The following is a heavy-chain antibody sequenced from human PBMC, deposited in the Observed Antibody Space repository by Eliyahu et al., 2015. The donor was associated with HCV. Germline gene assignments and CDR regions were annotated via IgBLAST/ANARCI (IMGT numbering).Heavy chain of an antibody. V-gene: IGHV3-53*04. CDR1: XFTVXSNY. Sequence: EVQLVESGGGLVQPGGSLRLSCAASXFTVXSNYMSWVRQAPGKGLEWVSVIYSGGSTYYADSVKGRFTISRHNSKNTLYLQMNSLRAEDTAVYYCARLREQLGSWWFDPWGQGTLVTVSS. CDR3: ARLREQLGSWWFDP. J-gene: IGHJ5*02. CDR2: IYSGGST. D-gene: IGHD6-6*01.